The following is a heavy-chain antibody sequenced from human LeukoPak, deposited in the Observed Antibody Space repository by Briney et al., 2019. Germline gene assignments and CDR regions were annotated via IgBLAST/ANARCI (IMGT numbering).Heavy chain of an antibody. Sequence: ASVKVSCKASGYTFTSYGISWVRQAPGQGLEWMGWISAYNGNTNYAQKLQGRVTMTTDTSTSTAYMGLRSLRSDDTAVYYCARDPDYYGSGKGDYWGQGTLVTVSS. V-gene: IGHV1-18*01. J-gene: IGHJ4*02. CDR1: GYTFTSYG. D-gene: IGHD3-10*01. CDR3: ARDPDYYGSGKGDY. CDR2: ISAYNGNT.